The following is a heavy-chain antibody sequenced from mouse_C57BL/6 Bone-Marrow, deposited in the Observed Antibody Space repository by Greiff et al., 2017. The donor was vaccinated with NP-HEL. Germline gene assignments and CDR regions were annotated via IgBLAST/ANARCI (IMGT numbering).Heavy chain of an antibody. Sequence: VQLQQSGPELVKPGASVKISCKASGYTFTDYYMNWVKQSHGKSLEWIGDINPNNGGTSYNQKFKGKATLTVDKSSSTAYMELRSLTSEDSAVYYCARDSNHFYAMDYWGRGTSVTVSS. CDR2: INPNNGGT. CDR3: ARDSNHFYAMDY. V-gene: IGHV1-26*01. D-gene: IGHD2-5*01. J-gene: IGHJ4*01. CDR1: GYTFTDYY.